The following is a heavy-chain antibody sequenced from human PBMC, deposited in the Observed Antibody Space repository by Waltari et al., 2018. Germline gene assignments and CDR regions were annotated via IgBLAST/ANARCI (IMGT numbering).Heavy chain of an antibody. V-gene: IGHV1-8*01. Sequence: QVQLVQSGAEVKKPGASVKVSCKASGYTFTSSDINWVRQTQGQGLEWMGWINPNTGNTGFSQKFQDRLIMTTNPSINTAYMELPGLTSEDTGVYYCARGAAPGKGAHWFDPWGQGTLVTVSS. CDR1: GYTFTSSD. CDR3: ARGAAPGKGAHWFDP. D-gene: IGHD3-16*01. J-gene: IGHJ5*02. CDR2: INPNTGNT.